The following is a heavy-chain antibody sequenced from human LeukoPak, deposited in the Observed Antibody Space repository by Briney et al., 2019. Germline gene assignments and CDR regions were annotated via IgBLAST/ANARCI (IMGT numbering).Heavy chain of an antibody. CDR3: ARARDGYNFDY. J-gene: IGHJ4*02. V-gene: IGHV3-74*01. D-gene: IGHD5-24*01. CDR2: INSDGTST. CDR1: GFTFSSQW. Sequence: GGSLRLSCAASGFTFSSQWMHWVRHSPGKGLVWVSRINSDGTSTSYADSVKGRFTISRDNAKNTLYLQMNSLRVEDTAVYYCARARDGYNFDYWGQGTLSPSPQ.